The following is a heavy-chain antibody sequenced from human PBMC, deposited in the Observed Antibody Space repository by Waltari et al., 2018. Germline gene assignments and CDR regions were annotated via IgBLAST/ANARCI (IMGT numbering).Heavy chain of an antibody. Sequence: QVQLQESGPGLVKPSQTLSLTCTVSGGSISSGSYYWSWIRQPAGKGLEWIGYIYTSGSTNYNPSLKSRVTISVDTSKNQFSLKLSSVTAADTAVYYCARERVGITMTLRAFDIWGQGTMVTVSS. J-gene: IGHJ3*02. V-gene: IGHV4-61*09. CDR2: IYTSGST. D-gene: IGHD3-22*01. CDR1: GGSISSGSYY. CDR3: ARERVGITMTLRAFDI.